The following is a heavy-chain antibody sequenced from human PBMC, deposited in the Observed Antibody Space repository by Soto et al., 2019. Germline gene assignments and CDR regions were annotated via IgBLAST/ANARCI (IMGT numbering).Heavy chain of an antibody. CDR3: ARGYDFWSGFHTHYSMDV. CDR1: GDSISSGDHY. CDR2: IYYSGST. D-gene: IGHD3-3*01. J-gene: IGHJ6*02. Sequence: PSETLSLTCTVSGDSISSGDHYWSWIRQPPGKGLEWIGYIYYSGSTDYNPSLKSRVTISVDTSKNQFSLKLSSVTAADTAVYYCARGYDFWSGFHTHYSMDVWGQGTTVTVSS. V-gene: IGHV4-30-4*01.